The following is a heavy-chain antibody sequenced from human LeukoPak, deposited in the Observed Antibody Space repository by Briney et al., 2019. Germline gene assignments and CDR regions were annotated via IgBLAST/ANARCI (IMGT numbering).Heavy chain of an antibody. CDR3: ARGRITMVRGVTIRGGYYFDY. D-gene: IGHD3-10*01. J-gene: IGHJ4*02. CDR2: IYTSGST. V-gene: IGHV4-4*07. CDR1: GGSISSYY. Sequence: SETLSLTCTVSGGSISSYYWSWIRQPAGKGLEWIGRIYTSGSTNYNPSLKSRVTMSVDTSKNQFSLKLSSVTAADTAVYYCARGRITMVRGVTIRGGYYFDYWGQGTLVTVSS.